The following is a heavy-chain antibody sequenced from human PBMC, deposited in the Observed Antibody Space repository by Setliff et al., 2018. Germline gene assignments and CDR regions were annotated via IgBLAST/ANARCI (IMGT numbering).Heavy chain of an antibody. Sequence: PGGSLRLSCEASGFIFKNHALTWVRQVPGKGLEWVSAVSGGGDYTYYADSVKGRFTISRDNSKNTVYLHIKSLRADDPAVYFCSKAALDLELDSWGQGTLVTVSS. CDR1: GFIFKNHA. D-gene: IGHD1-1*01. CDR2: VSGGGDYT. V-gene: IGHV3-23*01. CDR3: SKAALDLELDS. J-gene: IGHJ4*02.